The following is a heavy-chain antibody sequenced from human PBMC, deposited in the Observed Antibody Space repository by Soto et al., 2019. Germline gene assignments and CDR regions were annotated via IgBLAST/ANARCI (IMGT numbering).Heavy chain of an antibody. Sequence: AVGSLRLSCAASGFTFSSYSMNWVRQAPGKGLEWVSSISSSSSYIYYADSVKGRFAISRDNAKNSLYLQMNSLRAEDTAVYYCARDGYSSSWSQFDYWGQGTLVTVSS. CDR3: ARDGYSSSWSQFDY. V-gene: IGHV3-21*01. CDR2: ISSSSSYI. CDR1: GFTFSSYS. D-gene: IGHD6-13*01. J-gene: IGHJ4*02.